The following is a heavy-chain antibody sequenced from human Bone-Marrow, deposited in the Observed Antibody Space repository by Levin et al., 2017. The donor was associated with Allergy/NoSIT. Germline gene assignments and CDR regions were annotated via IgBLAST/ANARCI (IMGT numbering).Heavy chain of an antibody. CDR2: ISSSSDYI. CDR1: GFTFSTYG. Sequence: GGSLRLSCTASGFTFSTYGMNWVRQAPGKGLEWVSSISSSSDYIYYADSVKGWFTISRDNAKNSLSLQMNSLRAEDTAIYFCARDRTYGILTNYGMDVWGQGTTASVSS. D-gene: IGHD3-9*01. V-gene: IGHV3-21*01. CDR3: ARDRTYGILTNYGMDV. J-gene: IGHJ6*02.